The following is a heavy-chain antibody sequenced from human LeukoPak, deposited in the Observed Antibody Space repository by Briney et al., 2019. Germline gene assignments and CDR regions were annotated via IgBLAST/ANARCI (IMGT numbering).Heavy chain of an antibody. V-gene: IGHV3-48*03. D-gene: IGHD6-13*01. CDR1: GFPFISYE. Sequence: GGSLGLSCVVSGFPFISYEMNWVRQAPGKGLEWVSYISSGGTTIYYADSVKGRFSISRDNANNSLYLQMNSLRDEDTAVYYCARARRYRSSWYHDYWGQGSLVTVSS. CDR2: ISSGGTTI. CDR3: ARARRYRSSWYHDY. J-gene: IGHJ4*02.